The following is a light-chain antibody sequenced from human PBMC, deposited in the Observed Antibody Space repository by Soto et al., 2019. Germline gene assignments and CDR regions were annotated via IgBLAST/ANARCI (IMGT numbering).Light chain of an antibody. CDR2: AAS. V-gene: IGKV1-39*01. CDR3: QQSYNTPWT. Sequence: DIQMTQSPSSLSASVGDRVTITCRASQRIISYLNWYQKKPGKAPNLLIYAASTLESGVPPRFSGSGSGTDFTLTINSLQPEDFVTYYCQQSYNTPWTFGQGTKVEIK. CDR1: QRIISY. J-gene: IGKJ1*01.